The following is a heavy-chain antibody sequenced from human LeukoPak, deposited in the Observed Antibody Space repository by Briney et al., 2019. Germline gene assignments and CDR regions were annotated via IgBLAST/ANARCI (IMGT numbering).Heavy chain of an antibody. CDR3: ASDCSGGSCYWGDAFDI. CDR2: IIPIFDTA. Sequence: GASVKVSCKASGGTFSSYAISWVRQAPGQGLEWMGGIIPIFDTANYAQKFQGRVTITADESTSTAYMELSSLRSEDTAVYYCASDCSGGSCYWGDAFDIWGQGTMVTVSS. CDR1: GGTFSSYA. V-gene: IGHV1-69*13. D-gene: IGHD2-15*01. J-gene: IGHJ3*02.